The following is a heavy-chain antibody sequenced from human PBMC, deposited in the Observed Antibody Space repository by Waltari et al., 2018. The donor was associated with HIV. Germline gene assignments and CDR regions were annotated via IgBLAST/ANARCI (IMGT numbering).Heavy chain of an antibody. V-gene: IGHV3-9*01. J-gene: IGHJ3*02. Sequence: EDHLVESGGGLVQPGGSLRLSCAASGFTFDDYALHWVRQGPGKGLEWVSGISWNSGTKDYADAVKGRFSISRENAKSFLYLQMNSRKTEDTALYYCAKDTSIGSGWKNVFDIWGQGIMVTVSS. CDR3: AKDTSIGSGWKNVFDI. CDR2: ISWNSGTK. CDR1: GFTFDDYA. D-gene: IGHD6-19*01.